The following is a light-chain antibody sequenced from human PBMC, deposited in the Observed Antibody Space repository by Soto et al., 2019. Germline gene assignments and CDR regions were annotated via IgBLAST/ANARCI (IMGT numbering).Light chain of an antibody. CDR3: SSSTAGGTI. CDR1: SGDVGGYYY. Sequence: QSVLTQPASVSGSPGQSITISCTGTSGDVGGYYYVSWYQQLPGKAPKLMISEVSNRPSGVSNRFSGSKSGNTASLTISGLHADDEAPYYCSSSTAGGTIFGTGTKVTVL. J-gene: IGLJ1*01. V-gene: IGLV2-14*01. CDR2: EVS.